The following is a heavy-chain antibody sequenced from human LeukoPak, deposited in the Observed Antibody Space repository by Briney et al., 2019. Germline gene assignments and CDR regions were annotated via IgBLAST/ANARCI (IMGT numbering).Heavy chain of an antibody. CDR2: INWNGGST. V-gene: IGHV3-20*04. CDR3: ARMYVPQYTTNHFDY. CDR1: GFTFDDYG. J-gene: IGHJ4*02. Sequence: GGSLRLSCAASGFTFDDYGMSWVRQAPGKGLEWVSGINWNGGSTGYADSVKGRFTISRDNAKNSLYLQMNSLRAEDTALYYCARMYVPQYTTNHFDYWGQGTLVTVSS. D-gene: IGHD3-10*02.